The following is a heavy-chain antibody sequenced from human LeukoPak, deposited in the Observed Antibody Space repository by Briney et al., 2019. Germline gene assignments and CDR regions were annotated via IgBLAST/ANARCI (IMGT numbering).Heavy chain of an antibody. V-gene: IGHV3-21*01. D-gene: IGHD4-11*01. J-gene: IGHJ5*02. CDR2: ITSSSSYI. CDR1: GFTFSSYS. Sequence: GGSLRLSCAVSGFTFSSYSMNWVRQAPGKGLEWVSSITSSSSYIYYAASVKGRFTISRDNAKNSLYLQMNSLRAEDTAVYYCARDLTVTSTCWFDRWGQGTLVTVSS. CDR3: ARDLTVTSTCWFDR.